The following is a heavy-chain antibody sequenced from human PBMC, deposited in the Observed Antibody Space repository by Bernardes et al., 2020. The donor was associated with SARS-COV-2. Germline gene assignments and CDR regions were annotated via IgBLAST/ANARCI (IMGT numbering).Heavy chain of an antibody. J-gene: IGHJ3*02. V-gene: IGHV3-21*05. CDR1: GFILTNYA. Sequence: GGSLRLSCAASGFILTNYAMNWVRQAPGKGLEWVAYIGSSSSDIFYADSVKGRFTVSRDNAKNSLHLQMNSLRAEDTAVYYCTRVAEGRAGAFDIWGQGTMVTVSS. CDR2: IGSSSSDI. D-gene: IGHD2-15*01. CDR3: TRVAEGRAGAFDI.